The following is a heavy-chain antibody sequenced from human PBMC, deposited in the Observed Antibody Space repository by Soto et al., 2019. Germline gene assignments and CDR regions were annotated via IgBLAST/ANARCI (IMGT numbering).Heavy chain of an antibody. CDR1: GFTFNTHG. D-gene: IGHD2-21*02. J-gene: IGHJ4*02. V-gene: IGHV3-23*01. CDR3: AKGTEYCGGDCNYLFDY. CDR2: ISAGGDNT. Sequence: PGGSLRLSXAASGFTFNTHGMTWVRQAPGKGLEWVSAISAGGDNTYYADSVKGRITISRDNSKNTVYMQMNSLGAEDTAVYYCAKGTEYCGGDCNYLFDYWGQGTLVTVSS.